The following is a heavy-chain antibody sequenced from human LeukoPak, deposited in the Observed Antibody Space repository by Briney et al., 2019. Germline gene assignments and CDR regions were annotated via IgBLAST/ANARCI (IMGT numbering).Heavy chain of an antibody. V-gene: IGHV4-34*01. CDR2: INHSGST. CDR1: GGPFSGYY. J-gene: IGHJ5*02. Sequence: SETLSLTCAVYGGPFSGYYWSWIRQPPGKGLEWIGEINHSGSTNYNPSLKSRVTISVDTSKNQFSLKLSSVTAADTAVYYCARSRRHYSTMIVVANNWFDPWGQGTLVTVSS. D-gene: IGHD3-22*01. CDR3: ARSRRHYSTMIVVANNWFDP.